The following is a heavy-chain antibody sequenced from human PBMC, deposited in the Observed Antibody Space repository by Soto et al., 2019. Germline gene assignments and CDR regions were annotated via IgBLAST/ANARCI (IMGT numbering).Heavy chain of an antibody. D-gene: IGHD2-2*01. V-gene: IGHV1-69*13. CDR1: GGTFSSYA. CDR3: ARGYCRSTSCYAYYYYYYGMDV. CDR2: IIPIFGTA. Sequence: SVKVSCKASGGTFSSYAISWVRQAPGQGLEWMGGIIPIFGTANYAQKFQGRVTITADESTSTAYMELSSLRSEDTAVYYCARGYCRSTSCYAYYYYYYGMDVWGQGTTVTVSS. J-gene: IGHJ6*02.